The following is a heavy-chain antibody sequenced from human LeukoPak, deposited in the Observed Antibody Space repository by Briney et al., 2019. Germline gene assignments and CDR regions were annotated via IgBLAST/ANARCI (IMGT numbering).Heavy chain of an antibody. D-gene: IGHD2-21*02. V-gene: IGHV1-69*05. J-gene: IGHJ4*02. Sequence: SVKVSCKASGGTFSSYAISWVRQAPGQGLEWMGRIIPIFHTTNYAQKFQGGVTITTDESTSTAYMELSSLRSEDTAVYYCAGLDCGGDCYPDYWGQGTLVTVSS. CDR3: AGLDCGGDCYPDY. CDR2: IIPIFHTT. CDR1: GGTFSSYA.